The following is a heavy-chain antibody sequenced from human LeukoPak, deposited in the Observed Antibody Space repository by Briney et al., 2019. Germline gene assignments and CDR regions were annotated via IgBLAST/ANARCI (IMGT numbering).Heavy chain of an antibody. CDR2: INWNGGST. Sequence: GGSLRLSCAASGFTFDDYGMTWVRQAPGKGLEWVSGINWNGGSTGYADSVKGRFTISRDNAKNSLYLQMNSLRAEDTALYYCARADSSSWYEVDFDYWDQGTLVTVSS. J-gene: IGHJ4*02. V-gene: IGHV3-20*04. D-gene: IGHD6-13*01. CDR1: GFTFDDYG. CDR3: ARADSSSWYEVDFDY.